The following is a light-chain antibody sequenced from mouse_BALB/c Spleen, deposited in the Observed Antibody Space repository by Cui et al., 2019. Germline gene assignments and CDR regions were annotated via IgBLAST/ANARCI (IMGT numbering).Light chain of an antibody. V-gene: IGKV8-21*01. CDR3: KQSYNLFT. Sequence: DTVMSPSTSSVAVSAGANVTMSCKSSQSLLNSRTRKNYLAWYQQKPGQSPKLLIYWASTRESGVPDRFTGSGSGTDFTLTISSVQAEDLAVYYCKQSYNLFTFGSGTKLEIK. CDR2: WAS. J-gene: IGKJ4*01. CDR1: QSLLNSRTRKNY.